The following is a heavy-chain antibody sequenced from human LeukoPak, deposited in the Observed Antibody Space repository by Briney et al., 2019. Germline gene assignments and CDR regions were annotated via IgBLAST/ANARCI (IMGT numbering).Heavy chain of an antibody. CDR2: ISAYNGNT. V-gene: IGHV1-18*01. Sequence: ASVKVSCKASGYTFTSYGISWVRQAPGQGLEWMGWISAYNGNTNYAQKLQGRVTMTTDTSTSTAYMELRSLRSDDTAVYYCARRYCGAGSCYWDYWGQGTLVTVSS. D-gene: IGHD2-15*01. J-gene: IGHJ4*02. CDR3: ARRYCGAGSCYWDY. CDR1: GYTFTSYG.